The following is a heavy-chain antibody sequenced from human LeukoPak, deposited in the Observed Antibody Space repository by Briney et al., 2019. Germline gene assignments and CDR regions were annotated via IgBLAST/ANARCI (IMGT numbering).Heavy chain of an antibody. V-gene: IGHV1-2*02. D-gene: IGHD3-22*01. CDR1: GYTFTGYY. CDR3: ARVEDDSSGYYYVGYYFDY. J-gene: IGHJ4*02. CDR2: INPNSGGT. Sequence: ASVKVSCKASGYTFTGYYMHWVRQAPGQGLEWMGWINPNSGGTNYAQKFQGRVTMTRDTSISTAYMDLSRLRSDDTAVYYCARVEDDSSGYYYVGYYFDYWGQGTLVTVSS.